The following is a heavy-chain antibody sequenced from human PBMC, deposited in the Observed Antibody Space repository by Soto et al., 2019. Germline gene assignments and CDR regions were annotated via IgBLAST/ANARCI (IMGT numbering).Heavy chain of an antibody. CDR2: ISSGGAYI. D-gene: IGHD1-26*01. J-gene: IGHJ5*02. Sequence: GGSLRLSCNFTFSMYSMDWVRQAPGKGLEWVASISSGGAYIKYADSVKGRFTISRDNAKNSVSLQMNSLRVDDTAVYLCTRDQGGXYDSWFDPWGQGT. V-gene: IGHV3-21*01. CDR1: FTFSMYS. CDR3: TRDQGGXYDSWFDP.